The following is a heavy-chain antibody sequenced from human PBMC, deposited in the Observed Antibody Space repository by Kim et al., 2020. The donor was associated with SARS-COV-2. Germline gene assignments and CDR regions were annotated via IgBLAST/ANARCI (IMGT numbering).Heavy chain of an antibody. Sequence: YSQNFPGRVTITRDTSATTAYMELSSLTSKDTAVYYCAREGSGSYNWLDPWGQGTLVTVSS. D-gene: IGHD3-10*01. J-gene: IGHJ5*02. CDR3: AREGSGSYNWLDP. V-gene: IGHV1-3*01.